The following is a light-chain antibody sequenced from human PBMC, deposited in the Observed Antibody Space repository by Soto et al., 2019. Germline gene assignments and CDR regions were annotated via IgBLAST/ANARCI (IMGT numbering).Light chain of an antibody. V-gene: IGKV3-20*01. Sequence: TQSPSTLSASVGDTITITCRASQSINRDLAWYVQKPGQAPRLLIYGASSRATGIPDRFSGSGYGTDFNLTITRLETEDSAVYFCQQYTGPPTTFGQGTRLEIK. CDR3: QQYTGPPTT. CDR2: GAS. J-gene: IGKJ5*01. CDR1: QSINRD.